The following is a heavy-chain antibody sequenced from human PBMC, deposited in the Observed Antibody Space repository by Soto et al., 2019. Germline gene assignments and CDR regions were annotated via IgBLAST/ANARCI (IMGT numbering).Heavy chain of an antibody. Sequence: GSLRLSCAASGFTFSSYAMSWVRQAPGKGLEWVSAISGSGGSTYYADSVKGRFTISRDNSKNTLYLQMNSLRAEDTAVYYCAKVPGQYYDILTGSSYFDYWGQGTLVTVSS. CDR3: AKVPGQYYDILTGSSYFDY. J-gene: IGHJ4*02. CDR2: ISGSGGST. V-gene: IGHV3-23*01. CDR1: GFTFSSYA. D-gene: IGHD3-9*01.